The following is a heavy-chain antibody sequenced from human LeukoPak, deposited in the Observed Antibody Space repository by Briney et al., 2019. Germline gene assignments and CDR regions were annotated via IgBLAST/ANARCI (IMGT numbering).Heavy chain of an antibody. J-gene: IGHJ4*02. CDR1: GFTFSTYW. CDR2: IKQDGSEK. D-gene: IGHD1-26*01. V-gene: IGHV3-7*01. Sequence: PGGSLRLSCAASGFTFSTYWMSWVRQAPGKGPEWVANIKQDGSEKYYVDSVKGRFTISRDNAKNSLYLQMNSLRAEDTAIYYCATSIGVAVAFDFWGQGSLVTVSS. CDR3: ATSIGVAVAFDF.